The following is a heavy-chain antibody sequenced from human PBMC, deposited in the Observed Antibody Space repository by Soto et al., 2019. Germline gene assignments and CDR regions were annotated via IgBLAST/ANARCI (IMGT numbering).Heavy chain of an antibody. J-gene: IGHJ2*01. CDR3: ARDQYYDILTGYYVYWYFDL. V-gene: IGHV1-69*13. CDR1: GGTFSSYA. D-gene: IGHD3-9*01. CDR2: IIPIFGTA. Sequence: SVKVSCKASGGTFSSYAISWVRQAPGQGLEWMGGIIPIFGTANYAQKFQGRVTITADESTSTAYMELSSLRSEDTAVYYCARDQYYDILTGYYVYWYFDLWGRGTLVTV.